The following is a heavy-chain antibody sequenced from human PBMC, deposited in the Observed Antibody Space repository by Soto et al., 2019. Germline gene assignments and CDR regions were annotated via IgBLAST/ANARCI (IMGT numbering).Heavy chain of an antibody. J-gene: IGHJ5*02. CDR2: INPSGGST. CDR3: ARGNQEYSGSPPGWFDP. V-gene: IGHV1-46*01. CDR1: GYTFTSYY. D-gene: IGHD1-26*01. Sequence: QVQLVQSGAEVKKPGASVKVSCKASGYTFTSYYMHWVRQAPGQGLEWMGIINPSGGSTSYAQKFQGRVTMTRDTSTSTVYMELSSLRSEDTAVYYCARGNQEYSGSPPGWFDPWGQGTLVTVSS.